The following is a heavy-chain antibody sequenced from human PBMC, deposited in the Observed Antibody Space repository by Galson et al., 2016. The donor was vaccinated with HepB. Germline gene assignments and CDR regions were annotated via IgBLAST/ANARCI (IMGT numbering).Heavy chain of an antibody. V-gene: IGHV3-30*04. D-gene: IGHD3-10*01. Sequence: SLRLSCAVSGFSFNNYAFHWVRQAPGKGLEWVAVISNDGNNKYYADSVKGRFTISRDDSKNTLYLQMNSPRAEDTAVYYCARGGSGSHPNQHYFYYYALDVWGIGATVTVSS. J-gene: IGHJ6*04. CDR1: GFSFNNYA. CDR3: ARGGSGSHPNQHYFYYYALDV. CDR2: ISNDGNNK.